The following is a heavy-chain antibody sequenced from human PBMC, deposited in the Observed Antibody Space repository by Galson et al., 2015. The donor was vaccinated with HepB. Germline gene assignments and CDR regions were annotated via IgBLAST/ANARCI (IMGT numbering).Heavy chain of an antibody. V-gene: IGHV1-24*01. CDR1: GSTLTELS. CDR3: ATAAGQPGITMVRGVITVFWFDP. J-gene: IGHJ5*02. CDR2: FDPEDGET. Sequence: SVKVSCKVSGSTLTELSMHWVRQAPGKGLEWMGGFDPEDGETIYAQKFQGRVTMTEDTSTDTAYMELSSLRSEDTAVYYCATAAGQPGITMVRGVITVFWFDPWGQGTLVTVSS. D-gene: IGHD3-10*01.